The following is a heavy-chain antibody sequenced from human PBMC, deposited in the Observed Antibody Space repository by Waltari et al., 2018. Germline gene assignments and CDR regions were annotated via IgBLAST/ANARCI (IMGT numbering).Heavy chain of an antibody. D-gene: IGHD5-12*01. V-gene: IGHV4-28*01. CDR2: MYGDTGTT. Sequence: QVQLQESGPGLVKPSETLSLTCAVSGYSVSGGNGWAWNRQPPGRGLEWIGQMYGDTGTTYYDPSLKSRVTVSKDTSKNQFSLKLDSVTAADTAVYYCAGLLGAVVATGYSDYWGQGVLVIVSS. CDR3: AGLLGAVVATGYSDY. CDR1: GYSVSGGNG. J-gene: IGHJ4*02.